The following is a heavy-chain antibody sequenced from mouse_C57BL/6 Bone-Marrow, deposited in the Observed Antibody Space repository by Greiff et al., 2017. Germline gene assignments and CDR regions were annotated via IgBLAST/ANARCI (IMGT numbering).Heavy chain of an antibody. V-gene: IGHV1-72*01. CDR2: IDPNHGGT. CDR1: GYTFTSYW. Sequence: VQLQQPGAELVRPGASVKLSCKASGYTFTSYWMHWVKQRPGRGLEWIGRIDPNHGGTQSNEQFQSKATLTVDKPAITAYMQLSSLTSEDSEVYYGASDDYGSYWGQGTLVTVSA. J-gene: IGHJ3*01. CDR3: ASDDYGSY. D-gene: IGHD1-1*01.